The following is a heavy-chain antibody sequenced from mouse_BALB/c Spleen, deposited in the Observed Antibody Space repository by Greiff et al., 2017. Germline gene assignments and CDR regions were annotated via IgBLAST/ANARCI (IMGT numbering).Heavy chain of an antibody. D-gene: IGHD2-10*01. CDR1: GYTFTSYW. CDR2: IYPSDSYT. J-gene: IGHJ2*01. V-gene: IGHV1-69*02. Sequence: QVQLQQPGAELVRPGASVKLSCKASGYTFTSYWINCVKQRPGQGLEWIGNIYPSDSYTNYNQKFKDKATLTVDKSSSTAYMQLSSPTSEDSAVYYCTMTYYGNYGNYWGQGTTLTVSS. CDR3: TMTYYGNYGNY.